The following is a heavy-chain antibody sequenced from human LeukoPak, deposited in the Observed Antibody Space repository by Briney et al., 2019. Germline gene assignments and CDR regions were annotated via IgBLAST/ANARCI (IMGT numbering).Heavy chain of an antibody. D-gene: IGHD6-13*01. CDR2: MKEDGSEK. CDR1: GFTFSNAW. Sequence: PGGSLRLSCAASGFTFSNAWMSWVRQAPGKGLEWVACMKEDGSEKYYVDSVKGRFTISRDNAKNALYLQMNSLRAEDTAMCYCARGRHSSSWSPIDYWGQGTLVTVSS. J-gene: IGHJ4*02. CDR3: ARGRHSSSWSPIDY. V-gene: IGHV3-7*01.